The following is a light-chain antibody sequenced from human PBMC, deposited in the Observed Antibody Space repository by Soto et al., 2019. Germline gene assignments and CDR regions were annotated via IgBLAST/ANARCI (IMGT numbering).Light chain of an antibody. CDR2: KAS. CDR1: QSIGIW. J-gene: IGKJ1*01. Sequence: IPMTQSPSTLSASVGDRVAITCRASQSIGIWFAWYQQKPGKAPRFLIYKASSLESGVPSRFSGSGYGTEFTLTISSLQPDDFATYYCQQYNDYSWSFDEGTKVEIK. CDR3: QQYNDYSWS. V-gene: IGKV1-5*03.